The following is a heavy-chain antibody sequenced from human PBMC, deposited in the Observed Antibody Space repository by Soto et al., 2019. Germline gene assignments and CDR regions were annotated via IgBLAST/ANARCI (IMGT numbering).Heavy chain of an antibody. CDR3: GKGRSYYYYYGVDV. CDR2: IIDSGGST. CDR1: GFTFSSYT. D-gene: IGHD1-26*01. Sequence: GGSLRLSCAASGFTFSSYTMGWVRQAPGKGLEWVSDIIDSGGSTYYADAVKGGFTISRDNSKSTLYLQMNSLRAEDTAVYYCGKGRSYYYYYGVDVWGQGTTVTVSS. V-gene: IGHV3-23*01. J-gene: IGHJ6*02.